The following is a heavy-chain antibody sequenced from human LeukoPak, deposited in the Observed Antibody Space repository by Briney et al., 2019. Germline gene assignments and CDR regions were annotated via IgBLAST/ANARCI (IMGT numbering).Heavy chain of an antibody. Sequence: GESLKISCKGSGYSFTSYWIGWVRQMPGKGLEWMGIIYPGDSDTRYSPSFQGQVTISADKSISTAYLQWSSLKASDTAMYYCARQRDVRGVANWFDPWGQGTLVTVSS. J-gene: IGHJ5*02. CDR1: GYSFTSYW. CDR2: IYPGDSDT. CDR3: ARQRDVRGVANWFDP. D-gene: IGHD3-10*01. V-gene: IGHV5-51*01.